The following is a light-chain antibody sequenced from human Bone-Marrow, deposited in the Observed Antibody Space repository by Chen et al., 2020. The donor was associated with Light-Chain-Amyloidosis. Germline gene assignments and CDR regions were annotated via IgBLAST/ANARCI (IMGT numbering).Light chain of an antibody. Sequence: QSVLTQPPSVSAAPGQKVTISCSGSNSNIGINYVSWYQQLPGTSPKLLIYENNQRPSEIPDRFPGSKSGTSSTLGVAGLQTGDEADYYCATWDSSLTVWMFGGGTKLTVL. CDR1: NSNIGINY. V-gene: IGLV1-51*02. J-gene: IGLJ3*02. CDR3: ATWDSSLTVWM. CDR2: ENN.